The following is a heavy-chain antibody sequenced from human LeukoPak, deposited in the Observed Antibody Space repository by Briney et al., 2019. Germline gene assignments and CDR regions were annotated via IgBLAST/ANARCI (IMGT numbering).Heavy chain of an antibody. V-gene: IGHV1-18*01. CDR2: ISAYNGNT. D-gene: IGHD4-17*01. CDR1: GYTFTSYG. Sequence: ASVKVSCKASGYTFTSYGIRWVRQAPGQGLEWMGWISAYNGNTNYAQKLQGRVTMTTDTSTSTAYMELRSLRSDDTVVYYCARVPHGDYPFMDWGQGTLVTVSS. CDR3: ARVPHGDYPFMD. J-gene: IGHJ4*02.